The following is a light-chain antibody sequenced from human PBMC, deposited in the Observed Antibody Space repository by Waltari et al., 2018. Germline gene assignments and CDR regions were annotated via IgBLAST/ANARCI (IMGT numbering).Light chain of an antibody. V-gene: IGLV2-8*01. J-gene: IGLJ3*02. CDR3: SSYAGSNTWV. CDR1: SSHVSGYPY. CDR2: EVS. Sequence: QSALTQPPSASGSPGQSVTISCTGTSSHVSGYPYVAWNKHLPGKVPKFMIYEVSKRPSGVPDRFSGSKSGNTASLTVSGLQAEDEADYYCSSYAGSNTWVFGGGTKLTVL.